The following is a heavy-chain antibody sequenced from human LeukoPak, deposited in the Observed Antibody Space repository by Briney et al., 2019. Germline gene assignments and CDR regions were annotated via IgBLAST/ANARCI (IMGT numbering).Heavy chain of an antibody. CDR2: ISSSSNYI. CDR3: ARFPKTGYWAYYYYFDL. CDR1: GFTFSSYE. V-gene: IGHV3-21*01. D-gene: IGHD3-9*01. Sequence: GGSLRLSCAACGFTFSSYEMNWVGQAPGKGVEGVSSISSSSNYIYYADSVKGRFTISRDNAKNSLYLQLNSLRVEDTAVYYCARFPKTGYWAYYYYFDLWGRGTLVTVSS. J-gene: IGHJ2*01.